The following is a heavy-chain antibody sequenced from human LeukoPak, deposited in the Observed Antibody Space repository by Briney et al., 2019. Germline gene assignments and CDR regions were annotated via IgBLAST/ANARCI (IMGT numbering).Heavy chain of an antibody. J-gene: IGHJ4*02. CDR1: GFTFSTYG. V-gene: IGHV3-30*02. CDR3: ARGGGVYGDFDY. D-gene: IGHD4-17*01. Sequence: GGSLRLSCAASGFTFSTYGMHWVRGAPGKGLEWVAFLRYDGTNKYYADSVKGRFTISRDNSKNTPYLQMNSLRAEDTAVYYCARGGGVYGDFDYWGQGTLVTVSS. CDR2: LRYDGTNK.